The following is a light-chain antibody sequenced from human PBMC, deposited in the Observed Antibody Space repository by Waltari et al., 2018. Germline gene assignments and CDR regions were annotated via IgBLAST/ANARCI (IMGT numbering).Light chain of an antibody. J-gene: IGKJ1*01. CDR2: WAS. Sequence: ILINPFSDVLAVFLGERAPHHCKSQHNVFHTFNYTTNLSWYQQKAGQPPDLLIYWASTRRTTVPDRFSGSGSGTDFTLTINNLQAEDVAVYYCLQYNTTPRTFGQGTKVEI. CDR1: HNVFHTFNYTTN. V-gene: IGKV4-1*01. CDR3: LQYNTTPRT.